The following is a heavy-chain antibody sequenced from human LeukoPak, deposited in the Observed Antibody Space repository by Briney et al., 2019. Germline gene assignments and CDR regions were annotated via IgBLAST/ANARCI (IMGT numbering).Heavy chain of an antibody. V-gene: IGHV3-23*01. CDR2: ISGSGGST. CDR1: GFTFSSYA. D-gene: IGHD6-13*01. CDR3: ATEILGYSSSWYYFDY. Sequence: GGSLRLSCAASGFTFSSYAMSWVRQAPGKGLEWVSAISGSGGSTYYADSGKGRFTISRDNSKNTLYLQMNSLRAEDTAVYYFATEILGYSSSWYYFDYWGQGTLVTVSS. J-gene: IGHJ4*02.